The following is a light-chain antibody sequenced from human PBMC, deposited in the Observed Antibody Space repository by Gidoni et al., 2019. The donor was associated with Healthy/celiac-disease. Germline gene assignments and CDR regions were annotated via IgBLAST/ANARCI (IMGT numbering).Light chain of an antibody. CDR2: EVS. V-gene: IGLV2-8*01. J-gene: IGLJ2*01. CDR3: SSYAGSNNLV. CDR1: SSDVGGYNY. Sequence: QSALTQPPSASGSPGQPVTISCTGTSSDVGGYNYVPWYQQHPGIAPKLMLYEVSKRPSGVPDRFSGSKSGNTASLTVSGLQAEDEADYYCSSYAGSNNLVFGGGTKLTVL.